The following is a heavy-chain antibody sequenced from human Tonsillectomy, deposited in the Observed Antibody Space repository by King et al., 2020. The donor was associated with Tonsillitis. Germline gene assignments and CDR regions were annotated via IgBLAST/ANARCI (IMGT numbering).Heavy chain of an antibody. CDR2: IRYDGSNK. V-gene: IGHV3-30*02. J-gene: IGHJ4*02. CDR1: GFTFSSYG. Sequence: VQLVESGGGVVQPGGSLRLSCAASGFTFSSYGMHWVRQAPGKGLEWVAFIRYDGSNKYYADSVKGRFTISRDNSKSTLYLQMNSLRAEDTAVYYCAKGGTGIAALRETIIDYWGQGTLVTVSS. CDR3: AKGGTGIAALRETIIDY. D-gene: IGHD6-6*01.